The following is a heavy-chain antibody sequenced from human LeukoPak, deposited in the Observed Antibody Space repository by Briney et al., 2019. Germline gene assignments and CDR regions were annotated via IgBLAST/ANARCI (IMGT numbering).Heavy chain of an antibody. CDR2: IIPILGIA. D-gene: IGHD3-22*01. CDR1: GYTFTSYG. V-gene: IGHV1-69*04. J-gene: IGHJ5*02. CDR3: TLTTTYYYDSSGYPLGGFDP. Sequence: GASVKVSCKASGYTFTSYGISWVRQAPGQGLEWMGRIIPILGIANYAQKFQGRVTITADKSTSTAYMELSSLRSEDTAVYYCTLTTTYYYDSSGYPLGGFDPWGQGTLVTVSS.